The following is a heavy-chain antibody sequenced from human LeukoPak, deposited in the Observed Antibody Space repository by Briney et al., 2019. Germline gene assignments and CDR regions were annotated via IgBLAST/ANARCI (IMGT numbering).Heavy chain of an antibody. D-gene: IGHD3-3*01. Sequence: GGSLRLSCAASGFTFSNYSMNWVRQAPGKGLEWVSSISSSSRYIYYADSVRGRFTISRDNAKYALYLQMNSLRAVDSAVYYCAIKTITIWVRGVDYWGQGSLVTVSS. CDR1: GFTFSNYS. CDR2: ISSSSRYI. J-gene: IGHJ4*02. CDR3: AIKTITIWVRGVDY. V-gene: IGHV3-21*01.